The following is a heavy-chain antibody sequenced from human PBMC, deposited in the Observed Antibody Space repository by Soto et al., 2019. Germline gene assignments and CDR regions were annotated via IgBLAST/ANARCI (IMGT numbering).Heavy chain of an antibody. V-gene: IGHV4-61*01. CDR2: MSHSSGT. CDR3: ALVERGTATTVVDAFDI. CDR1: GGSVNSGNYY. Sequence: SETLSLTCAVFGGSVNSGNYYWSWIRQPPGKGLEWIGEMSHSSGTHFNPSLKSRVTISVDTSKNQFSLKMSSVTAADTALYYCALVERGTATTVVDAFDIWGPGTMVTVSS. J-gene: IGHJ3*02. D-gene: IGHD1-1*01.